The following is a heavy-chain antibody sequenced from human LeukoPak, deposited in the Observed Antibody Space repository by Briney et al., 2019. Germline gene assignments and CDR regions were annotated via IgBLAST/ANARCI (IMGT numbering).Heavy chain of an antibody. CDR1: GGSISSYY. Sequence: PSETLSLTCTVSGGSISSYYWSWIRQPAGKGLEWIGRIYTSGSTNHNPSLKSRVTMSVDMSKNQFSLRLSSVTAADTAVYYCAREVRCSTTRCYSLFDYWGQGTLVTVSS. CDR3: AREVRCSTTRCYSLFDY. J-gene: IGHJ4*02. V-gene: IGHV4-4*07. D-gene: IGHD2-2*02. CDR2: IYTSGST.